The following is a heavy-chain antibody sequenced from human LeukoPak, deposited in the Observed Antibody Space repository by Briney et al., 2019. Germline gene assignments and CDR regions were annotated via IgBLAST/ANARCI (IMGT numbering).Heavy chain of an antibody. D-gene: IGHD2-8*01. CDR1: GLTLTNFW. CDR3: AGRESARNQWAY. Sequence: PGVSQTLSCAASGLTLTNFWENWIRRDPGRGLEWFANIGPDGIERFYVDSMKRRFTISRDNAKNSEYLQMSSRRGDDTAVYYCAGRESARNQWAYWGQGTLVTVST. CDR2: IGPDGIER. J-gene: IGHJ4*02. V-gene: IGHV3-7*01.